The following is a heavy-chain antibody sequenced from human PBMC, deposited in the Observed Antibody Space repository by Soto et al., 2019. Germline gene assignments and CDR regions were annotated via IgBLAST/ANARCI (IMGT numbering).Heavy chain of an antibody. CDR3: ARGRLNYYYGMDV. J-gene: IGHJ6*02. D-gene: IGHD6-6*01. CDR2: INHSGST. Sequence: QVQLQQWGAGLLKPSETLSLTCAVYGGSFSGYYWSWIRQPPGKGLEWIGEINHSGSTNYNPSLKSGVTISVDTSKNQFSLKLSSVTAADTAVYYCARGRLNYYYGMDVWGQGTTVTASS. CDR1: GGSFSGYY. V-gene: IGHV4-34*01.